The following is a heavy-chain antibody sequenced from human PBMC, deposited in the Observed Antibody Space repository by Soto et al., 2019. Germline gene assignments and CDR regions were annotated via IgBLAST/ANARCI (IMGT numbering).Heavy chain of an antibody. CDR3: AKDTVPVATPWLDP. CDR1: EFTFSSDH. CDR2: LSGSGGST. Sequence: GGSLRLSCAASEFTFSSDHMNWVRQAPGKGLEWVSTLSGSGGSTYYADSVKGRFTISRDNSKNTLYLQMNSLRAEDTAVYYCAKDTVPVATPWLDPWGQGTLVTVSS. J-gene: IGHJ5*02. D-gene: IGHD2-2*01. V-gene: IGHV3-23*01.